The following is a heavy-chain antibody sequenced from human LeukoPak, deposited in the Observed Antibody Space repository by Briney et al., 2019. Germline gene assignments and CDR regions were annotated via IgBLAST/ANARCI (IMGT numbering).Heavy chain of an antibody. CDR2: INPNSGGT. CDR3: ARGGSYGYSNLPLDY. V-gene: IGHV1-2*02. Sequence: ASVKVSCKASGYTFTGYYMHWVRQAPGQGLEWMGWINPNSGGTNYAQKFQGRVTITADKSTSTAYMELSSLRSEDTAVYYCARGGSYGYSNLPLDYWGQGTLVTVSS. D-gene: IGHD4-11*01. CDR1: GYTFTGYY. J-gene: IGHJ4*02.